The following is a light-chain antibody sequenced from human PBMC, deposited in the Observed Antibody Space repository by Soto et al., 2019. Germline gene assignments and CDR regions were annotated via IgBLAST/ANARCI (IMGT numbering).Light chain of an antibody. Sequence: DVVMTQSPLSLPVTLGQPASISCRSSQSLAYSDGNTYLNWFQQRPRQSPRRLIYKVSNRDSGAPDTIGGRGCSAEFPMKISRVEAEDVRAYYGMHGTLWPRYTFGPGTQLEIK. V-gene: IGKV2-30*01. CDR3: MHGTLWPRYT. J-gene: IGKJ2*01. CDR2: KVS. CDR1: QSLAYSDGNTY.